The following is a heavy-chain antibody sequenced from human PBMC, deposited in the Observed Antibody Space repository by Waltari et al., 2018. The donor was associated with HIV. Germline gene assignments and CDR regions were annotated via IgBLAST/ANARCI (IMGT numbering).Heavy chain of an antibody. J-gene: IGHJ4*02. CDR2: IGTNNGNT. CDR1: GYNVGGYG. CDR3: ARSERSQDQQLVSFFDY. V-gene: IGHV1-18*04. D-gene: IGHD1-1*01. Sequence: QIQLVQSGAEVKKPGGSVKVSCPASGYNVGGYGISWVRQVAGQGLEWMGWIGTNNGNTKYGQKFQDRVTMTTDTTMSTAYMELRSLRSDDTAVFYCARSERSQDQQLVSFFDYWGQGTLVIVSS.